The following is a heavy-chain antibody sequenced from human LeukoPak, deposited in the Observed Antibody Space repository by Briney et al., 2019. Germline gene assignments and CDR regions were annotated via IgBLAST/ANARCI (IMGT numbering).Heavy chain of an antibody. CDR2: INPNSGGT. Sequence: ASVKVSCKASGYTFTCYCMHWVRQAPGQGLEWMGWINPNSGGTNYAQKFQGRVTMTRDTSISTAYMELSRLRSDDTAVYYCAREEAEAAAGDYWGQGTLVTVSS. D-gene: IGHD6-13*01. V-gene: IGHV1-2*02. CDR1: GYTFTCYC. J-gene: IGHJ4*02. CDR3: AREEAEAAAGDY.